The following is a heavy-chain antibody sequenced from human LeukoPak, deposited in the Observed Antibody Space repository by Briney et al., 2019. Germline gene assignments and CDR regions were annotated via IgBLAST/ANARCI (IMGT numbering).Heavy chain of an antibody. Sequence: ETLSLTCTVSGGSISSYYWSWIRQPPGKGLEWMGIIYPGDSDTRYSPSFQGQVTISADKSISTAYLQWSSLKASDTAMYYCARPYVNRIYWGQGTLVTVSP. D-gene: IGHD1-14*01. CDR1: GGSISSYY. V-gene: IGHV5-51*01. J-gene: IGHJ4*02. CDR3: ARPYVNRIY. CDR2: IYPGDSDT.